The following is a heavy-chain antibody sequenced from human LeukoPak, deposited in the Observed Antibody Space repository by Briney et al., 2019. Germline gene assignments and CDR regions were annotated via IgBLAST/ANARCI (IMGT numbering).Heavy chain of an antibody. CDR1: GFTFDDYA. V-gene: IGHV3-9*01. CDR2: ISWNSGSI. Sequence: SGGSLRLSCAASGFTFDDYAMHWVRQAPGKGLEWVSGISWNSGSIGYADSVKGRFTISRDNAMNSLYLQMNSLRAEDTALYYCAKAMTTVTTEFDYWGQGTLVTVSS. CDR3: AKAMTTVTTEFDY. J-gene: IGHJ4*02. D-gene: IGHD4-4*01.